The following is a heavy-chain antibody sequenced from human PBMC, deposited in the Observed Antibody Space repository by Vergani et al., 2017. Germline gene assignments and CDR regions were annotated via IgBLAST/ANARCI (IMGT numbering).Heavy chain of an antibody. CDR2: INHSGST. J-gene: IGHJ6*03. V-gene: IGHV4-34*01. CDR3: ARGLGKWERYDYYYYMDV. D-gene: IGHD1-26*01. Sequence: QVQLQQWGAGLLKPSETLSLTCAVYGGSFSGYYWSWIRQPPGKGLEWIGEINHSGSTNYNPSLKSRVFISVDTSKNQFSLKLNSVTAADTAVYYCARGLGKWERYDYYYYMDVWGK. CDR1: GGSFSGYY.